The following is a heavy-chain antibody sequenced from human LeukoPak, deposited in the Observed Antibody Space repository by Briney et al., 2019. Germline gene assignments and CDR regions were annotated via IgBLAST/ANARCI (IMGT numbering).Heavy chain of an antibody. CDR2: ISSSSSYI. CDR3: ARNSGSYYGRDY. V-gene: IGHV3-21*01. Sequence: GGSLRLSCAASGFIVSSNYMSWVRQAPGKGLERVSSISSSSSYIYYADSVKGRFTISRDNAKNSLYLQMNSLRAEDTAVYYCARNSGSYYGRDYWGQGTLVTVSS. J-gene: IGHJ4*02. D-gene: IGHD1-26*01. CDR1: GFIVSSNY.